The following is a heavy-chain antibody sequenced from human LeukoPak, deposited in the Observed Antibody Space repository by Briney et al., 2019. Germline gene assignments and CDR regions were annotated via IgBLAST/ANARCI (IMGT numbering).Heavy chain of an antibody. D-gene: IGHD6-19*01. Sequence: SQTLSVTCAISGAGVSSNNGAWNWIRQSPSRGLEWLGRTYYRSKWYHEYAVSMEGRITINPDTAKTQFSRQLNSVTPEDTAVYYCARDLGNTGWYTFDYWGQGTLVTVSS. CDR2: TYYRSKWYH. J-gene: IGHJ4*02. CDR3: ARDLGNTGWYTFDY. CDR1: GAGVSSNNGA. V-gene: IGHV6-1*01.